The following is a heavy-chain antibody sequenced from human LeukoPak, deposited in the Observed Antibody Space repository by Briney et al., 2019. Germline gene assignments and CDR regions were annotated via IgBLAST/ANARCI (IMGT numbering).Heavy chain of an antibody. CDR3: SRESGAFCPFGY. D-gene: IGHD1-26*01. J-gene: IGHJ4*02. Sequence: PSETLPLTCGVSGGSISSTNGWSWVRQPPGQGLEWIGEISLTGETNYNPSLNGRVTMSLDESRNQLSLDLTSVTAADTAIHYCSRESGAFCPFGYWGQGTLVIVPP. CDR1: GGSISSTNG. CDR2: ISLTGET. V-gene: IGHV4-4*02.